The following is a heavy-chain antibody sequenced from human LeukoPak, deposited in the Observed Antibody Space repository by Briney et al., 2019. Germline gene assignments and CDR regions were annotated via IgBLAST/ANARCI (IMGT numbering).Heavy chain of an antibody. J-gene: IGHJ3*02. CDR1: GVSISSGDYY. V-gene: IGHV4-30-4*01. CDR3: ARRGFRNGGQKPGAFDI. D-gene: IGHD2-8*01. Sequence: PSETLSLTCTVSGVSISSGDYYWSWIRQPPGKGLEWIGYIYYSGSTYYNPSLKSRVTISVDTSKNQFSLKLSSVTAADTAVYYCARRGFRNGGQKPGAFDIWGQGTMVTVSS. CDR2: IYYSGST.